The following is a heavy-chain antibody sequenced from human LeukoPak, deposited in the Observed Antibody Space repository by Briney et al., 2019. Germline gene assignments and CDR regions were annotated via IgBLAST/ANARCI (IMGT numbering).Heavy chain of an antibody. D-gene: IGHD3-22*01. CDR3: ARDSYSYDTYYFDY. CDR2: ISAYNGNT. CDR1: GYTFTNYG. J-gene: IGHJ4*02. V-gene: IGHV1-18*01. Sequence: ASVKVSCKASGYTFTNYGISWVRQAPGQGLEWMGWISAYNGNTEYAQSLQGRVTMTADTSTTTAYMELRSLTSDDTAVYYCARDSYSYDTYYFDYWGQGTLVTVSS.